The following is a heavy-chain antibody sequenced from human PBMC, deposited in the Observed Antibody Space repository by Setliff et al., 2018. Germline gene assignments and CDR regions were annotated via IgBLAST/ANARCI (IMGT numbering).Heavy chain of an antibody. CDR1: GFTFKSYE. CDR2: ISSSGSTI. Sequence: PGGSLRLSCAASGFTFKSYEMNWVRQAPGKGLEWVSYISSSGSTIYYADSVKGRFTISRDNAKNSLYLQMNSLRAEDTAVYYCARAQAASNWNYYVLGYWGQGTLVTVSS. V-gene: IGHV3-48*03. J-gene: IGHJ4*02. D-gene: IGHD1-7*01. CDR3: ARAQAASNWNYYVLGY.